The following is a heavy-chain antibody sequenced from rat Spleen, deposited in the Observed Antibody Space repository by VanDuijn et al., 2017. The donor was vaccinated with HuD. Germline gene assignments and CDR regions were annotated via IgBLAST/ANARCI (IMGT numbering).Heavy chain of an antibody. D-gene: IGHD2-5*01. V-gene: IGHV5-29*01. CDR1: GFSFGDYA. CDR3: VRQGYLRDWYFDF. Sequence: EVQLVESAGGLVQPGRSLKFSCAASGFSFGDYAMAWVRQAPTKGLEWVATISYDGISTYYRDSVKGRFTISRDNAKSTLYLQMDSLGSEDMATYYCVRQGYLRDWYFDFWGPGTMVTVSS. CDR2: ISYDGIST. J-gene: IGHJ1*01.